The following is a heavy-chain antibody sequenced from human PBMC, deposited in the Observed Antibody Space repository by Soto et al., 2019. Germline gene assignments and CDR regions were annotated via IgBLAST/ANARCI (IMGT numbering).Heavy chain of an antibody. CDR3: ARSPDAGDYVDY. Sequence: QVQLQESGPRLVQPSETLSLTCSVSGGSVSSDSYYWSWIRQPPGAGLAWIGYIYFSGTTNYKLSLESRFTILVDSSKNQFALKLSSVSAAATAGYYCARSPDAGDYVDYWGQGTLVAVSS. CDR1: GGSVSSDSYY. V-gene: IGHV4-61*01. CDR2: IYFSGTT. D-gene: IGHD4-17*01. J-gene: IGHJ4*02.